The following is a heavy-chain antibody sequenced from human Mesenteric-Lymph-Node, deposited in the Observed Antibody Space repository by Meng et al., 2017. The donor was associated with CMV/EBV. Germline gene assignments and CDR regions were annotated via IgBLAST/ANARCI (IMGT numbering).Heavy chain of an antibody. D-gene: IGHD3-9*01. CDR2: INHSGST. Sequence: VQFHQGGDGLFTPCKTLSATLAVYGWSFRGYFWNWIRQSPEKGLEWIGEINHSGSTTYNPSFTSRIIISVDTSTNQISLNMSSVTAADTAVYYCARGSSYDILTGYFDYWGQGALVTVSS. J-gene: IGHJ4*02. CDR3: ARGSSYDILTGYFDY. CDR1: GWSFRGYF. V-gene: IGHV4-34*01.